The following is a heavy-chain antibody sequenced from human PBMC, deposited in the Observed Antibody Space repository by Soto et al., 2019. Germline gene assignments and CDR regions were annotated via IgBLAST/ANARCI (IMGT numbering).Heavy chain of an antibody. D-gene: IGHD3-10*01. Sequence: QVQLVQSGAEVKKPGSSVKVSCKASGGTFSSYAISWVRQAPGQGLEWMGGIIPIFGTANYAQKFQGRVTITADESTSTAYMDLSSMRSEDTAVYYCARGGYFYGSVSPKNYYYSYGMDVWGQGTTVTVSS. CDR2: IIPIFGTA. CDR1: GGTFSSYA. CDR3: ARGGYFYGSVSPKNYYYSYGMDV. V-gene: IGHV1-69*01. J-gene: IGHJ6*02.